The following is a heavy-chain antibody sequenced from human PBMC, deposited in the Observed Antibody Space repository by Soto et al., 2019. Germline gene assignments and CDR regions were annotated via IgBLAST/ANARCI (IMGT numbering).Heavy chain of an antibody. CDR1: GGTFSSYA. CDR2: IIPIFGTA. CDR3: ARRGIGAADWFDP. D-gene: IGHD6-13*01. V-gene: IGHV1-69*13. J-gene: IGHJ5*02. Sequence: ASVKVSCKASGGTFSSYAISWVRQAPGQGLEWMGGIIPIFGTANYAQKFQGRVTITADESTSTANIEMSSMRSEETAEYYCARRGIGAADWFDPWGQGTLVTVSS.